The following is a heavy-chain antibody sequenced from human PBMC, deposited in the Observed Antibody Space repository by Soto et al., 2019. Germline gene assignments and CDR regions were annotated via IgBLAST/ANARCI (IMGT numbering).Heavy chain of an antibody. V-gene: IGHV3-30-3*01. CDR3: ARALDDFWSGYYPKTWFDP. CDR2: ISYDGSNK. D-gene: IGHD3-3*01. Sequence: GGSLRLSCAASGFTFSSYAMHWVRQAPGKGLEWVAVISYDGSNKYYADSVKGRFTISRDNSKNTLYLQMNSLRAEDTAVYYCARALDDFWSGYYPKTWFDPWGQGTLVTGSS. CDR1: GFTFSSYA. J-gene: IGHJ5*02.